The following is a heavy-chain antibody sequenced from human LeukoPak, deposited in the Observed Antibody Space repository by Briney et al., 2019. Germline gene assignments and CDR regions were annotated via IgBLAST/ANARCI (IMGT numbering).Heavy chain of an antibody. Sequence: PGGSLRLSCAASGFTFSCYSMNWVRQAPGKGLEWVSSISSSSYIYYADSVKGRFTISRDNAKNSLYLQMNSLRAEDTAVYYCARDGQGAPGYWGQGTLVTVSS. D-gene: IGHD2-2*01. CDR1: GFTFSCYS. CDR3: ARDGQGAPGY. V-gene: IGHV3-21*01. J-gene: IGHJ4*02. CDR2: ISSSSYI.